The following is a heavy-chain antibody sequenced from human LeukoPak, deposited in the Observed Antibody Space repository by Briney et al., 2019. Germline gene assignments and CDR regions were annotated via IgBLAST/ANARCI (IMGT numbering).Heavy chain of an antibody. CDR2: IYYSGST. V-gene: IGHV4-61*05. CDR3: ARARYCSGGSCYSGTYYFDY. J-gene: IGHJ4*02. Sequence: SETLSLTCTVSGGSISSSSYYWGWIRQPPGKGLEWIGYIYYSGSTNYNPSLKSRVTISVDTSKNQFSLKLSSVTAADTAVYYCARARYCSGGSCYSGTYYFDYWGQGTLVTVSS. D-gene: IGHD2-15*01. CDR1: GGSISSSSYY.